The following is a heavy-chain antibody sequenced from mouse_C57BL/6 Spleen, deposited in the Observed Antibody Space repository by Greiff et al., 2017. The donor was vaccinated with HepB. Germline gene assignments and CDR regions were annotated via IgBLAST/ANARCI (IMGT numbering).Heavy chain of an antibody. CDR1: GYAFSSSW. D-gene: IGHD1-1*01. V-gene: IGHV1-82*01. CDR3: ARERGGDYGYAMDY. CDR2: IYPGDGDT. Sequence: VQLQQSGPELVKPGASVKISCKASGYAFSSSWMNWVKQRPGKGLEWIGRIYPGDGDTNYNGKFKGKATLTADKSSSTAYMQLSRLTSEDSAVYFCARERGGDYGYAMDYWGQGTSVTVSS. J-gene: IGHJ4*01.